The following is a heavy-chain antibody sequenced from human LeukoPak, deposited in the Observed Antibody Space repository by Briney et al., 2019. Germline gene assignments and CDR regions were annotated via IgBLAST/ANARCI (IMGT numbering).Heavy chain of an antibody. D-gene: IGHD4-17*01. Sequence: GESLQISCKGSGYSFTSYWIGWVRQLPGKGLEWMGIIYPGDSDTRYSPSFQGQVTISADKSISTAYLQWSSLKASDTAMYYCASSYDYGDPRQFTIDYWGQGTLVTVSS. V-gene: IGHV5-51*01. CDR2: IYPGDSDT. CDR1: GYSFTSYW. CDR3: ASSYDYGDPRQFTIDY. J-gene: IGHJ4*02.